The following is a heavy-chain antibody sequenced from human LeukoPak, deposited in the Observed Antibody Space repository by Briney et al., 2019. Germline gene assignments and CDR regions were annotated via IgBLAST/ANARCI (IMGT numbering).Heavy chain of an antibody. J-gene: IGHJ4*02. D-gene: IGHD6-13*01. Sequence: SETLSLTCTVSGGSISSSSYYWGWIRQPPGKGLEWLGSIYYSGSTYYTPSLKSRVTISVDTSKNQFSLKLSSVTAADTAVYYCASTPTYYSSSWYGYFDYWGQGTLVTVSS. CDR1: GGSISSSSYY. CDR2: IYYSGST. CDR3: ASTPTYYSSSWYGYFDY. V-gene: IGHV4-39*01.